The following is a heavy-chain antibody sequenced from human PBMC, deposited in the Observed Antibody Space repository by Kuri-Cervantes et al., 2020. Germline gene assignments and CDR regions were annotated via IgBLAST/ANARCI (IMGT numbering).Heavy chain of an antibody. D-gene: IGHD1-26*01. CDR1: GFTVSSNY. Sequence: GESLKISCAASGFTVSSNYMSWVRQAPGKGLEWVAVISYDGSNKYYADSVKGRFTISRDNSKNTLYLQMNSLRAEDTAVYYCARSWELLGWFDPWGQGTLVTVSS. J-gene: IGHJ5*02. CDR3: ARSWELLGWFDP. V-gene: IGHV3-30-3*01. CDR2: ISYDGSNK.